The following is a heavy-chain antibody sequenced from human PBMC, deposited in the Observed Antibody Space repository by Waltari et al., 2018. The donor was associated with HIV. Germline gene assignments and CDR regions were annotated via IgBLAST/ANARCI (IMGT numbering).Heavy chain of an antibody. CDR2: IDPVYAST. CDR3: ARLQGLGGSYYLDY. CDR1: GYPFLGYW. Sequence: EVQLVQSTTEVRRPGVSLNISCKLSGYPFLGYWIGWVRQMPGKGLVLMGFIDPVYASTSYIPSFQGQVTISIDKSITTAYLQWTSLKAADTSIYYCARLQGLGGSYYLDYWGQGTLVTVSS. J-gene: IGHJ4*02. D-gene: IGHD1-26*01. V-gene: IGHV5-51*01.